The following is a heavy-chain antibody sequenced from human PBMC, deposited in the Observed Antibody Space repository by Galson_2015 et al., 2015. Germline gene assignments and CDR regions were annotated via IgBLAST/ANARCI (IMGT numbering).Heavy chain of an antibody. Sequence: QSGAEVKKPGESLQISCKGSGSSFTTYWIAWVRQMPGKGLEWMGIIYPGDSETRYSPSFQGQVTISADKSISTAYLQWSSLKASDTAIYYCARRSYGGYLPDYWGQGTLVTVSS. D-gene: IGHD4-17*01. CDR3: ARRSYGGYLPDY. J-gene: IGHJ4*02. V-gene: IGHV5-51*01. CDR1: GSSFTTYW. CDR2: IYPGDSET.